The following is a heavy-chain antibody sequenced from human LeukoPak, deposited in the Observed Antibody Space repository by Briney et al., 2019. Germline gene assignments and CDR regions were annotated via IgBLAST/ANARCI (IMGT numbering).Heavy chain of an antibody. J-gene: IGHJ3*02. CDR3: ARDRMVRGVIPDAVDI. CDR2: RSAYNSNT. CDR1: GGTFSSYA. D-gene: IGHD3-10*01. Sequence: ASVKVSCKASGGTFSSYAITWVRQAPGQGLEWMGWRSAYNSNTNYARKFLARVTMTTDTSTSTAYMELRSLRSDDTAVYYCARDRMVRGVIPDAVDIWGQGTMVTVSS. V-gene: IGHV1-18*01.